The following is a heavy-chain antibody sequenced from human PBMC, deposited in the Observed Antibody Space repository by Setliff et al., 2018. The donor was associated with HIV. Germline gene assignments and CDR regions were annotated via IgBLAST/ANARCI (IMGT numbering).Heavy chain of an antibody. D-gene: IGHD2-2*01. CDR1: GGSISSYY. CDR2: IYYSGST. Sequence: SETLSLTCTVSGGSISSYYWSWIRQPPGKGLEWIGYIYYSGSTYYNPSLKSRVTISVDTSKNQFSLKLSSVTAADTAVYYCARGGCSSTSCYNYYYYGMDVWGQGTTVTVYS. J-gene: IGHJ6*02. CDR3: ARGGCSSTSCYNYYYYGMDV. V-gene: IGHV4-30-4*08.